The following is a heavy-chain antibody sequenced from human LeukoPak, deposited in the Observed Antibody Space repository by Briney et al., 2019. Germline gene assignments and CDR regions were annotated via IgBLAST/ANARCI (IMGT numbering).Heavy chain of an antibody. CDR3: ARGVDGHGDSHYSYYYGVDV. J-gene: IGHJ6*02. Sequence: GGSLRLSCAASGFTFRRYWMSWVRQAPGKGLEWVANRKQEGSEKYYVDSVKGRFIISRDNAKNSLFLQMNSVTAEDTAVYFCARGVDGHGDSHYSYYYGVDVWGQGTVVTVSS. CDR2: RKQEGSEK. V-gene: IGHV3-7*04. CDR1: GFTFRRYW. D-gene: IGHD4-17*01.